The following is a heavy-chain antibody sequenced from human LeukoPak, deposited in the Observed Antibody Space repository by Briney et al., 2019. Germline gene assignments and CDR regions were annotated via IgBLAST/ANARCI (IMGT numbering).Heavy chain of an antibody. CDR1: GYTFTGYY. Sequence: ASVKVSCKASGYTFTGYYMHWVRQAPGQGLEWMGWINPNSGGTNYAQKFQGRVTMTRDTSISTAYMELSRLRSDDTAVYYCASSSTIFGAYYFDYWGQGTLVTVSS. D-gene: IGHD3-3*01. CDR2: INPNSGGT. J-gene: IGHJ4*02. CDR3: ASSSTIFGAYYFDY. V-gene: IGHV1-2*02.